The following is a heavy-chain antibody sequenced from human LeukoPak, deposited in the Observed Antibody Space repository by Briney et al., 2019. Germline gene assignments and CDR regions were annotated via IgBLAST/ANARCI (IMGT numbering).Heavy chain of an antibody. Sequence: SETLSLTCAVYGGSFSGYYWSWIRQPPGKGLEWIGEINHSGSTNYNPSLKSRVTIPVDTSKNQFSLKLSSVTAADTAVYYCARASSSGYYYYFFDYWGQGTLVTVSS. CDR2: INHSGST. CDR1: GGSFSGYY. V-gene: IGHV4-34*01. D-gene: IGHD3-22*01. J-gene: IGHJ4*02. CDR3: ARASSSGYYYYFFDY.